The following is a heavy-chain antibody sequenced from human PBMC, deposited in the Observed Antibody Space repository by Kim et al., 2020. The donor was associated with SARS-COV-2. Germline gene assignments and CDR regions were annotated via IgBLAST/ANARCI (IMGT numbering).Heavy chain of an antibody. CDR2: IWPDGGNK. CDR3: ARYSAVIDY. Sequence: GGSLRLSCAASGFTFSSYAIHWVHQAPGKGLEWVAVIWPDGGNKYYADSVKGRFTVSRDNSKNTVYLQMSSLRAEDTAVYYCARYSAVIDYWGQGTLVTVSS. V-gene: IGHV3-33*08. J-gene: IGHJ4*02. CDR1: GFTFSSYA. D-gene: IGHD6-13*01.